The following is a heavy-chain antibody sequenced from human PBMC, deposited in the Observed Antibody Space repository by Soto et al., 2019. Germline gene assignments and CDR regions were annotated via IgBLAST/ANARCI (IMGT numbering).Heavy chain of an antibody. Sequence: DLEESGPGLVRPSGTLSLTCNVSGVPISSYDWWTWVRQTPGKGMEWIGEIYQNGRTNYNPSLKSRVSLSVDKSKNQFSLNPQALTAADTAVYYCAGGTMIRRSKKNWFDPWGQGTQVTVSS. J-gene: IGHJ5*02. CDR3: AGGTMIRRSKKNWFDP. CDR1: GVPISSYDW. D-gene: IGHD3-16*01. CDR2: IYQNGRT. V-gene: IGHV4-4*02.